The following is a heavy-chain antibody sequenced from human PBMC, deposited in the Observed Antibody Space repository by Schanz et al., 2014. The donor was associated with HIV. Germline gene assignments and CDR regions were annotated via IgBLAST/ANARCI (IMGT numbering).Heavy chain of an antibody. D-gene: IGHD2-21*01. V-gene: IGHV3-30*03. Sequence: QVQMVISGGGVVQPGRSLRLSCAASGFTFNDYGLHWVRQAPGKGLEWVAFISYDGDRRQYADSVKGRFTISRDNAKNSLYLQMNSLRVEDTAVYYCARWRSDSNFSPPLFDFWGQGTLVTVSS. CDR1: GFTFNDYG. CDR2: ISYDGDRR. CDR3: ARWRSDSNFSPPLFDF. J-gene: IGHJ4*02.